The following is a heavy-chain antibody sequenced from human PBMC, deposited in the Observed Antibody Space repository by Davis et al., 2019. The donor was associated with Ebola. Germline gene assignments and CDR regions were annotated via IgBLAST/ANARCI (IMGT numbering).Heavy chain of an antibody. Sequence: HTGGSLRLSCAASGFTFSNYYLHWVRQAPGKGLEWVARIKTDGSTTRYADSVKGRFSISRDNTKNTLYLQMNSLRGEDTAIYYCARDISHQLPHWLYYFYGMDVWGQGTTVTVSS. CDR1: GFTFSNYY. CDR2: IKTDGSTT. D-gene: IGHD2-2*01. CDR3: ARDISHQLPHWLYYFYGMDV. V-gene: IGHV3-74*01. J-gene: IGHJ6*02.